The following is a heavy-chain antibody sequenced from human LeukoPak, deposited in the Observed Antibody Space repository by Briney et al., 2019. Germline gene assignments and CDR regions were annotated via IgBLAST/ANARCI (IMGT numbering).Heavy chain of an antibody. J-gene: IGHJ4*02. D-gene: IGHD2-2*01. CDR1: GFTFSSYA. CDR2: ISYDGSNK. Sequence: GGSLRLSCAASGFTFSSYAMHWVRQAPGKGLEWVAVISYDGSNKYYADSVKGRFTISRDNSKNTLYLQMNSRRAEDTAVYYCARDSGGVVVPPDYWGQGTLATVSS. CDR3: ARDSGGVVVPPDY. V-gene: IGHV3-30-3*01.